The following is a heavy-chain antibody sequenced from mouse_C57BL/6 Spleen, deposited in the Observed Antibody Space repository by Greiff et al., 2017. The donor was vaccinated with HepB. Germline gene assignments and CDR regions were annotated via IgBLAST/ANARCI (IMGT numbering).Heavy chain of an antibody. J-gene: IGHJ2*01. CDR2: ISDGGSYT. D-gene: IGHD4-1*01. CDR1: GFTFSSYA. Sequence: EVMLVESGGGLVKPGGSLKLSCAASGFTFSSYAMSWVRQTPEKRLEWVATISDGGSYTYYPDNVKGRFTISRDNAKNNLYLQMSHLKSEDTAMYYCARDTGTEEYYFDYWGQGTTLTVSS. CDR3: ARDTGTEEYYFDY. V-gene: IGHV5-4*01.